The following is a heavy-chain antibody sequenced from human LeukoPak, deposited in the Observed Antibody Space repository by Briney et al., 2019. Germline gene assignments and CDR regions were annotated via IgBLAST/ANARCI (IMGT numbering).Heavy chain of an antibody. J-gene: IGHJ5*02. CDR2: IYYNGST. Sequence: KPSETLSLTCTVSGGSVSNSGYYWSWIRQHPGKGLEWIGNIYYNGSTYYNPSLKSRLSISVDTSKNQFSLKLGSVTAADTAVYYCARDRHITIFGVVPHRWFDPWGQGTLVTVSS. CDR3: ARDRHITIFGVVPHRWFDP. CDR1: GGSVSNSGYY. V-gene: IGHV4-31*03. D-gene: IGHD3-3*01.